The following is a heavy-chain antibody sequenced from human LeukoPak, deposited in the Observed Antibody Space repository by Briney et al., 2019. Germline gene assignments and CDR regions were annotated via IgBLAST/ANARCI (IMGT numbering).Heavy chain of an antibody. Sequence: SETLSLTCSVSGDSISSGGYYWSWIRQHPGKGLEWIGYIYYIGNTYYNPSLESRVTMSVDTFKNQLSLKLSSVTAADTAVYYCARNVGKYCSSTSCYTTYFDYWGQGILVTVSS. CDR2: IYYIGNT. D-gene: IGHD2-2*02. CDR3: ARNVGKYCSSTSCYTTYFDY. CDR1: GDSISSGGYY. J-gene: IGHJ4*02. V-gene: IGHV4-31*03.